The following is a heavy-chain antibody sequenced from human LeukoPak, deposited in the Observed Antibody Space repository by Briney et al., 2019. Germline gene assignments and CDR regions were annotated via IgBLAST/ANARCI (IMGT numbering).Heavy chain of an antibody. D-gene: IGHD7-27*01. CDR3: AKDGGLWVSAHWGDS. J-gene: IGHJ4*02. Sequence: GGSLRLSCAASGLTSGIYAMSWVRQAPGKGLEWVSAISGSGGSTYYADSVKGRFTVSRDNSKNTLYLQMNSLRAEDTAVYYCAKDGGLWVSAHWGDSWGRGTLVTVS. CDR2: ISGSGGST. CDR1: GLTSGIYA. V-gene: IGHV3-23*01.